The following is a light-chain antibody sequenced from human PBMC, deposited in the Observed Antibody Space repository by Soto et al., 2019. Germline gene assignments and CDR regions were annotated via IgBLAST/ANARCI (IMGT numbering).Light chain of an antibody. CDR2: DAS. Sequence: DIQMTQSPSSLSASVGDRVTITCQASQDINNDLNWYQQKPGKAPELLIYDASRLNTGVPSRFSGSGSGTDFTCTISSLQPEDIATYYCQQYDNLPLTFGGGTKVESK. CDR1: QDINND. CDR3: QQYDNLPLT. J-gene: IGKJ4*01. V-gene: IGKV1-33*01.